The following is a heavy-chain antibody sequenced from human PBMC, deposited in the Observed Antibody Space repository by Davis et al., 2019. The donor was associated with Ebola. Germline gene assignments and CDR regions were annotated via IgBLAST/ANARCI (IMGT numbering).Heavy chain of an antibody. CDR2: ISSSNSYI. CDR3: ASFGFWSGYGLDV. J-gene: IGHJ6*02. Sequence: GESLKISCAASGFTFSGYSMNWVRQAPGKGLEWVSSISSSNSYIYYADSVKGRFTISRDNAKNALYLQMNSLRAEDTAVYFCASFGFWSGYGLDVWGQGTSVTVSS. D-gene: IGHD3-3*01. V-gene: IGHV3-21*01. CDR1: GFTFSGYS.